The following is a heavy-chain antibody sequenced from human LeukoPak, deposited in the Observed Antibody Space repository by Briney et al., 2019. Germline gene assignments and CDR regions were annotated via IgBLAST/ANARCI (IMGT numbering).Heavy chain of an antibody. J-gene: IGHJ4*02. CDR3: ARGGTSGSLIY. Sequence: PGGSLRLSCAASGFTVSSNFMSWVRQAPGKGLEWVSVIYSGGSTYYADSVKGRFTISRDNSKNTLYLQMNSLRADDTAVYYCARGGTSGSLIYWGQGTLVTVSS. D-gene: IGHD1-26*01. CDR1: GFTVSSNF. CDR2: IYSGGST. V-gene: IGHV3-66*01.